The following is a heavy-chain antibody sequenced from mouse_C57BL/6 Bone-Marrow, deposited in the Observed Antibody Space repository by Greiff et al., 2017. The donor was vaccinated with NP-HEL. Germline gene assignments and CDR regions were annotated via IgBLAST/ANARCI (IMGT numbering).Heavy chain of an antibody. V-gene: IGHV1-5*01. CDR2: IYPGNSDT. D-gene: IGHD1-1*01. J-gene: IGHJ2*01. Sequence: VQLQQSGTVLARPGASVKMSCKTSGYTFTSYWMHWVKQRPGQGLEWIGAIYPGNSDTSYNQKFKGKAKLTAVTSASTAYMELSSLTNEDSAVXYCTRIIYYYGSSPYYFDYWGQGTTLTVSS. CDR1: GYTFTSYW. CDR3: TRIIYYYGSSPYYFDY.